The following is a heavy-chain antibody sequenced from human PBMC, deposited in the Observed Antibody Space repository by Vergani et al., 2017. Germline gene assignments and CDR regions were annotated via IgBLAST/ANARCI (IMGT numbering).Heavy chain of an antibody. Sequence: QVQLVASGGGMVQPGGSLRLSCAGSGFTFSGYGMHWVRQAPGKGLEWVAFIRYEGAKKYYGDSVKGRCTISRDNSKNTLYLQVNSLRTEDSAVYYCAKDNVPRYYDSSRYCDYWGQGTLVTVSS. CDR2: IRYEGAKK. J-gene: IGHJ4*02. D-gene: IGHD3-22*01. V-gene: IGHV3-30*02. CDR1: GFTFSGYG. CDR3: AKDNVPRYYDSSRYCDY.